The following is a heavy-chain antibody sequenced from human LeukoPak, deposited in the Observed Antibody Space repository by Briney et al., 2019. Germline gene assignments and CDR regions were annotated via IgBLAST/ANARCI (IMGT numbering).Heavy chain of an antibody. CDR2: ISYDGSNK. J-gene: IGHJ4*02. CDR1: GFTFSSYG. Sequence: GGSLRLSCAASGFTFSSYGMHWVRQAPGKGLEWVAVISYDGSNKYYADSVKGRFTISRDNSKNTLYLQMNSLRDEDTAVYYCARDYYDSSGIRGLDYWGQGTLVTVSS. CDR3: ARDYYDSSGIRGLDY. D-gene: IGHD3-22*01. V-gene: IGHV3-30*03.